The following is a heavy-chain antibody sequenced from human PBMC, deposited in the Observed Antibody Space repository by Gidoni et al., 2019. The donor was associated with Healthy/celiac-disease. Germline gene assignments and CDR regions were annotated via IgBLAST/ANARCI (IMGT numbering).Heavy chain of an antibody. CDR1: GCSISSSSYY. CDR2: TCYSGST. D-gene: IGHD6-19*01. Sequence: QLQLQESGPGLVKPSETLSLTYTVSGCSISSSSYYWGWIRQPPGKGLEWIGSTCYSGSTYYNPALKSRVTISVDTSKNQFSLKLSSVTAADTAVYYCARPHSSGWPDYYYYMDVWGKGTTVTVSS. J-gene: IGHJ6*03. V-gene: IGHV4-39*01. CDR3: ARPHSSGWPDYYYYMDV.